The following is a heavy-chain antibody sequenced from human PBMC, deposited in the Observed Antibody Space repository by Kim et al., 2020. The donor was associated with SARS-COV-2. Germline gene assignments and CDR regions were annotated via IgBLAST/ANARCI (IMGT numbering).Heavy chain of an antibody. J-gene: IGHJ6*02. D-gene: IGHD3-10*01. CDR3: AKDLHYYGSGSYYNVGYYYYGMDV. Sequence: GGSLRLSCAASGFTFSSYGMHWVRQAPGKGLEWVAVISYDGSNKYYADSVKGRFTISRDNSKNTLYLQMNSLRAEDTAVYYCAKDLHYYGSGSYYNVGYYYYGMDVWGQGTTVTVSS. CDR1: GFTFSSYG. V-gene: IGHV3-30*18. CDR2: ISYDGSNK.